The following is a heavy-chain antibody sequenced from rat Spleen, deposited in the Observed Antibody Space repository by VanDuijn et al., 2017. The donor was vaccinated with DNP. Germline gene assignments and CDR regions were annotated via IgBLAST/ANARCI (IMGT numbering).Heavy chain of an antibody. V-gene: IGHV5-7*01. CDR3: ARDYYSGYYYAMDA. J-gene: IGHJ4*01. Sequence: EVQLVESGGDFVQPGRSLKLSCAASGFTFSDYNMAWVRQAPKKGLEWVATISASGGSTSYRDSVKGRFTISRDNAKSSLYLQMDSLRSEDTASYYCARDYYSGYYYAMDAWGQGTSVTVSS. D-gene: IGHD1-1*01. CDR2: ISASGGST. CDR1: GFTFSDYN.